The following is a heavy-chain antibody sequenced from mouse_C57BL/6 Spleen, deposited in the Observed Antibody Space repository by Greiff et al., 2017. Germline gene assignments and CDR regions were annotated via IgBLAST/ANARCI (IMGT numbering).Heavy chain of an antibody. CDR3: ARSYYGSSYVFAY. CDR1: GFTFSSYT. Sequence: EVKLMESGGGLVKPGGSLKLSCAASGFTFSSYTMSWVRQTPEKRLEWVAHISGGGGNTYYPDSVKGRLTISRDNAKNTLYLQMSSLRSEDTALYYCARSYYGSSYVFAYWGQGTLVTVSA. V-gene: IGHV5-9*01. D-gene: IGHD1-1*01. J-gene: IGHJ3*01. CDR2: ISGGGGNT.